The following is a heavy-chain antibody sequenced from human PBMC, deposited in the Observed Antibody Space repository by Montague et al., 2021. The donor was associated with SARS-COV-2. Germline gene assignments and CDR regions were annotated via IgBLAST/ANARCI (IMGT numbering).Heavy chain of an antibody. Sequence: CAISGDSVSSNSAAWNWIRQSPSRGLEWLGRTYYRSKWYNDYAVSVKSRITINPDTSMNQFSLQLNSVTPKDTAVYYCASGRMVPYSSSWTTLYYYYGMDVWGQGTTVTVSS. CDR3: ASGRMVPYSSSWTTLYYYYGMDV. D-gene: IGHD6-13*01. CDR2: TYYRSKWYN. J-gene: IGHJ6*02. CDR1: GDSVSSNSAA. V-gene: IGHV6-1*01.